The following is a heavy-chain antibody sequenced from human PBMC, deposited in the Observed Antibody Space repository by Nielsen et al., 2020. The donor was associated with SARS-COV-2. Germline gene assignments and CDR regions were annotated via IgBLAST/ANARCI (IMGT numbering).Heavy chain of an antibody. CDR1: GYTFTSYG. D-gene: IGHD1-26*01. J-gene: IGHJ4*02. Sequence: ASVKVSCKASGYTFTSYGISWVRQAPGQGLEWMGWISGYNGNTEYAQKRQGRVTMTTDTSTSTAYMKLRSLRSDDTAVYYCARDKWNSGSPRSFDYWGQGTLVTVSS. V-gene: IGHV1-18*01. CDR2: ISGYNGNT. CDR3: ARDKWNSGSPRSFDY.